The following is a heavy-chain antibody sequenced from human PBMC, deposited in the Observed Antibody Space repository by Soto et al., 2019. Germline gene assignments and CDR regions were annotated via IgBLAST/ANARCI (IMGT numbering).Heavy chain of an antibody. CDR2: IIPIPGTA. V-gene: IGHV1-69*01. CDR3: ARSHGSSTSLEIYYYYYYGIDV. CDR1: GGTFGSYA. Sequence: QVQLVQSGAEVKKPGSSVKVSCKASGGTFGSYAISWVRQAPGQGLEWMGGIIPIPGTANYAQKFQGRVTIAADESTSTAYMELSSPRSEDTAVYYCARSHGSSTSLEIYYYYYYGIDVWGQGTTVTVSS. J-gene: IGHJ6*02. D-gene: IGHD2-2*01.